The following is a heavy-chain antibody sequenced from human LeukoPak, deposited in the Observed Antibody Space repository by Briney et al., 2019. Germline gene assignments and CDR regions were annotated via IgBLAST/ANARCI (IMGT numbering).Heavy chain of an antibody. V-gene: IGHV1-2*02. CDR2: INPNSGGT. D-gene: IGHD6-19*01. Sequence: ASVKVSCKASGYTFTGYYMHWVRQAPGQGLEWMGWINPNSGGTNHAQKFQGRVTMTRDTSISTAYMELSRRRSDDTAVYYCARKSEGGSGWYDYWGQGTLVTVSS. CDR1: GYTFTGYY. J-gene: IGHJ4*02. CDR3: ARKSEGGSGWYDY.